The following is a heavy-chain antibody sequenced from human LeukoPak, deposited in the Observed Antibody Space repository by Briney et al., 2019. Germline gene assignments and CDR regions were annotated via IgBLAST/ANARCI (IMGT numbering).Heavy chain of an antibody. Sequence: SETLSLTCTVSGGSISSGDYYWGWIRQPPGKGLEWIGSIYYSGSTYYNPSLKSRVTMSVDTSKNQFSLKLSSVTAADTAVYYCARDVGITMVRGVIMSRYYFDYWGQGTLVTVSS. CDR2: IYYSGST. D-gene: IGHD3-10*01. J-gene: IGHJ4*02. CDR1: GGSISSGDYY. V-gene: IGHV4-39*07. CDR3: ARDVGITMVRGVIMSRYYFDY.